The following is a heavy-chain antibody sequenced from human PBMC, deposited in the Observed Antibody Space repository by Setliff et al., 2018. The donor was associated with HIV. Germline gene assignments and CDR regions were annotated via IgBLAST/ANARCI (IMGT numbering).Heavy chain of an antibody. CDR1: GGSFSGYY. J-gene: IGHJ6*03. CDR2: INHSGST. CDR3: ARVVGQVGSNWYNYYYYMDV. Sequence: SETLSLTCAVYGGSFSGYYWSWIHQPPGKGLEWIGEINHSGSTNYNPSLKSRVTISVDTSKNQFSLKLSSVTAADTAVYYCARVVGQVGSNWYNYYYYMDVWAKGTTVTVSS. V-gene: IGHV4-34*01. D-gene: IGHD6-13*01.